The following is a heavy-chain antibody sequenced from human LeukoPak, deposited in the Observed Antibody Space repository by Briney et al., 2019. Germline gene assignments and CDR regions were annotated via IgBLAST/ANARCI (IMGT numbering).Heavy chain of an antibody. D-gene: IGHD4-17*01. J-gene: IGHJ4*02. CDR3: ARAVGDYLRYGGYFFDS. CDR1: GGSMESLNW. Sequence: SETLSLTCAVSGGSMESLNWWSWVCQHPGKGPEWIGEVFHSGTTNDNPSLKSRVTMSADRSKNQFSLKLSSVTAADTAIYYCARAVGDYLRYGGYFFDSWGQGILVVVSS. V-gene: IGHV4-4*02. CDR2: VFHSGTT.